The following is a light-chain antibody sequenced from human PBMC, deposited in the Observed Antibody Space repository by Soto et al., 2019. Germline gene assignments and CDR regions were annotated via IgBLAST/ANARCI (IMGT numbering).Light chain of an antibody. CDR3: QQYGSSPIT. CDR1: QSVSSK. J-gene: IGKJ5*01. V-gene: IGKV3-20*01. CDR2: GVS. Sequence: VMTQSPATLSVSPGEGATLSCRASQSVSSKLAWFQQKPGQAPSLLIYGVSTRATGIPDRFSGSGSGTDFTLTISRLEPEDFAVYYCQQYGSSPITFGQGTRLEIK.